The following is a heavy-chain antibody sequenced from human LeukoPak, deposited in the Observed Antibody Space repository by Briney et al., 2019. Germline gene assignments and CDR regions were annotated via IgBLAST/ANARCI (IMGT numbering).Heavy chain of an antibody. Sequence: SETLCLTCTVSGASISSYYWSWIRQPAGKGLEWIGRIYTSGITNYNPSLTRRVTMSVDTSKNQFSLKLSSVTAADTAVYYCARQYCSSTSCYGGIWDYWGQGTLVTVSS. J-gene: IGHJ4*02. V-gene: IGHV4-4*07. CDR2: IYTSGIT. CDR1: GASISSYY. D-gene: IGHD2-2*01. CDR3: ARQYCSSTSCYGGIWDY.